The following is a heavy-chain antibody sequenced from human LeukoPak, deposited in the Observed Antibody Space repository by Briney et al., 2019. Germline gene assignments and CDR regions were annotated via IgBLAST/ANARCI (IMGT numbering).Heavy chain of an antibody. J-gene: IGHJ4*02. V-gene: IGHV1-46*01. D-gene: IGHD2-2*01. CDR3: ARVGRGYCSSTSCPGEGTFDY. CDR1: GYTFTSYY. CDR2: INPSGGST. Sequence: GASVMVSCKASGYTFTSYYMHWVRQAPGQGLEWMGIINPSGGSTSYAQKFQGRVTMTRDMSTSTVYMELSSLRSEDTAVYYCARVGRGYCSSTSCPGEGTFDYWGQGTLVTVSS.